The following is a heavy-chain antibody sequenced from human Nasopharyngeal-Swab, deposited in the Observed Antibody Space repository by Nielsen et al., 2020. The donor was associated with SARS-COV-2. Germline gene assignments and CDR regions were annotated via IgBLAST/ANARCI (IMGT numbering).Heavy chain of an antibody. CDR3: ARDLSYYDSVGAFDI. V-gene: IGHV3-33*01. Sequence: WIRQAPGKGLEWVAVIWYDGSNKYYADSVKGRFTISRDNSKNTLYLQMNSLRAEDTAVYYCARDLSYYDSVGAFDIWGQGTMVTVSS. CDR2: IWYDGSNK. D-gene: IGHD3-22*01. J-gene: IGHJ3*02.